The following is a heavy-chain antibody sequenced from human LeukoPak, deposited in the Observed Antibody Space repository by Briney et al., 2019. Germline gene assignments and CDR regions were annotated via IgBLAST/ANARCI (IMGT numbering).Heavy chain of an antibody. CDR1: GGSISGYY. CDR3: ARRSYGSASPLRMDV. CDR2: IYYLGGT. V-gene: IGHV4-59*08. D-gene: IGHD3-10*01. Sequence: SETLSLTCTVSGGSISGYYWTWIRQTPGKGLEWVGYIYYLGGTNYNPSLKSRVTISLDTSKNQFSLNLSSVTAADTAVYYCARRSYGSASPLRMDVWGQGTTVTVSS. J-gene: IGHJ6*02.